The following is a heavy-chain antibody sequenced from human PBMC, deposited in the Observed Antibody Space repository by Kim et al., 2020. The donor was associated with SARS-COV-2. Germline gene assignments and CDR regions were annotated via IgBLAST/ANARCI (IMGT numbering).Heavy chain of an antibody. J-gene: IGHJ5*02. CDR3: ARVAWYSSSWYRFDP. CDR1: GDSVSSNSAA. CDR2: TYYRSKWSN. Sequence: SQTLSLTCAISGDSVSSNSAAWNWIRQSPSRGLEWLGRTYYRSKWSNDYAVSVTSRLTINPDTSKNQFSLQLNSVTPEDTAVYYCARVAWYSSSWYRFDPWGQGTLVTVSS. D-gene: IGHD6-13*01. V-gene: IGHV6-1*01.